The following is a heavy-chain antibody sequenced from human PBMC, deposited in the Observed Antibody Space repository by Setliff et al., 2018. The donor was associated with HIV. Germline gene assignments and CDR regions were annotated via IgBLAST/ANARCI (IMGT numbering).Heavy chain of an antibody. CDR3: ARGTRVGANDAFDI. Sequence: ASVKVSCKASGYTFTGYYMHWVRQAPGQGLEWMGRINPNSGGTKYAQKFQGRVTMTRDTSISTAYMELSRLRSDDTAVYYCARGTRVGANDAFDIWGQGTMVNVSS. CDR1: GYTFTGYY. CDR2: INPNSGGT. J-gene: IGHJ3*02. V-gene: IGHV1-2*06. D-gene: IGHD1-26*01.